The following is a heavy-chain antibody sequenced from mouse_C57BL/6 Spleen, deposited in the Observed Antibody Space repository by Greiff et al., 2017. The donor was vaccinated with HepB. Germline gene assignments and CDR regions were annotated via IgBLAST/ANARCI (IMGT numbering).Heavy chain of an antibody. D-gene: IGHD2-1*01. CDR1: GFTFSDYY. Sequence: EVQLQESGGGLVQPGGSLKLSCAASGFTFSDYYMYWVRQTPEKRLEWVAYISNGGGSTYYPDTVKGRFTISRDNAKNTLYLQMSRLKSEDTAMYYCARPALPYGNYSAWFAYWGQGTLVTVSA. V-gene: IGHV5-12*01. CDR2: ISNGGGST. J-gene: IGHJ3*01. CDR3: ARPALPYGNYSAWFAY.